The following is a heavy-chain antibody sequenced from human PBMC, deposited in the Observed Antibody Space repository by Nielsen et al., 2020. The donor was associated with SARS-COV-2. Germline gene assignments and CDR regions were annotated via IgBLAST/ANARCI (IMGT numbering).Heavy chain of an antibody. V-gene: IGHV2-26*01. D-gene: IGHD3-3*01. CDR3: ARIRSYDFWSGYYGYFDY. CDR2: IFSNDEK. J-gene: IGHJ4*02. Sequence: WIRQPPGKALEWLAHIFSNDEKSYSTSLKSRLTISKDTSKSQVVLTMTNMDPLDTGTYYCARIRSYDFWSGYYGYFDYWGQGTLVTVSS.